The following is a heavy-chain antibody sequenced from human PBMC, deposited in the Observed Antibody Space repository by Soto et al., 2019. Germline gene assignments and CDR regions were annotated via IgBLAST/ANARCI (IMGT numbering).Heavy chain of an antibody. Sequence: QITLKESGPTLVKPTQTLTLTCTFSGFSLRTTGVGVGWIRQPPGKALECLAIIYLDDDKRYISSLKSRLTSTKDTSNNQVVLTMTNVDPVDTATYYFARDSRRFFDCCCQGTLVTGYS. CDR1: GFSLRTTGVG. V-gene: IGHV2-5*02. D-gene: IGHD3-22*01. J-gene: IGHJ4*02. CDR2: IYLDDDK. CDR3: ARDSRRFFDC.